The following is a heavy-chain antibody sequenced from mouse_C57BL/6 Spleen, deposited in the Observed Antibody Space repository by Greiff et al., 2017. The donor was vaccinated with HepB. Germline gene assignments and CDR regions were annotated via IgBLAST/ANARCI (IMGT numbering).Heavy chain of an antibody. D-gene: IGHD1-1*01. CDR3: AREGDYYGSSDYFDY. V-gene: IGHV1-39*01. CDR1: GYSFTDYN. CDR2: INPNYGTT. J-gene: IGHJ2*01. Sequence: VQLQQSGPELVKPGDSVKISCKASGYSFTDYNMNWVKQSNGKSLEWIGVINPNYGTTSYNQKFKGKATLTVDHYSSTAYMQLNSLTSEDSAVYYWAREGDYYGSSDYFDYWGQGTTLTVSS.